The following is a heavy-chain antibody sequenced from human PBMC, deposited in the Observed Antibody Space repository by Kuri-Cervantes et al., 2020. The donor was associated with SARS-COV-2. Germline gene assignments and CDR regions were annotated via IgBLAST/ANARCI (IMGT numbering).Heavy chain of an antibody. J-gene: IGHJ4*02. CDR2: IYYSGST. Sequence: GSLRPSCTVSGGSISSSSYYWGWIRQPPGKGLEWIGSIYYSGSTYYNPSLKSRVTISVDTSKNQFSTKLSSVTAADTAVYYCASQGSYYDYWAQGTLVTVSS. V-gene: IGHV4-39*01. D-gene: IGHD3-10*01. CDR1: GGSISSSSYY. CDR3: ASQGSYYDY.